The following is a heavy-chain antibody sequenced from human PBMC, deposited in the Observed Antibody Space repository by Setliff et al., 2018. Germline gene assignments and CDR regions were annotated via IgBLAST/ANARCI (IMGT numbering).Heavy chain of an antibody. Sequence: SETLSLTCAVPGYSISSGYYWGWIRQPPGKGLEWIGSIYHSGSTYYNPSLKSRVTISVDTSKNQFSLKLNSVTAADTAVYYCARHVVTMVRAHFDYWGQGTLVTVSS. V-gene: IGHV4-38-2*01. J-gene: IGHJ4*02. D-gene: IGHD3-10*01. CDR1: GYSISSGYY. CDR2: IYHSGST. CDR3: ARHVVTMVRAHFDY.